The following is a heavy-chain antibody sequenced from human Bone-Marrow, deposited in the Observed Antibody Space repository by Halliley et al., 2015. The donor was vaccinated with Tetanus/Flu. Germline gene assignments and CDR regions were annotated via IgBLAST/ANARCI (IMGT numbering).Heavy chain of an antibody. CDR3: ARSASETGFYGLDV. J-gene: IGHJ6*02. V-gene: IGHV5-51*01. CDR2: LDPDDSDT. D-gene: IGHD2-15*01. Sequence: VGILDPDDSDTRYSPAFQGRVPISVDTAIKTAYLQWRSLKASDTAMYYCARSASETGFYGLDVWGQGTTVIVSS.